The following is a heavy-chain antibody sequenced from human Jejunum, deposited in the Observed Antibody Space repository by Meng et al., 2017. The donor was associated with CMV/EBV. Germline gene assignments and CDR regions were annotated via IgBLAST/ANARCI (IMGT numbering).Heavy chain of an antibody. D-gene: IGHD3-10*01. CDR1: GFTFSNHW. J-gene: IGHJ1*01. V-gene: IGHV3-74*01. CDR3: ARAPSGLGFSEATS. Sequence: ASGFTFSNHWMHWVRQVTGRGLVWDSYIPCDGGRRRYADSVKGRFTISRGDNTVYLQMDSVRVEDTGIYYCARAPSGLGFSEATSWGQGTLVTVSS. CDR2: IPCDGGRR.